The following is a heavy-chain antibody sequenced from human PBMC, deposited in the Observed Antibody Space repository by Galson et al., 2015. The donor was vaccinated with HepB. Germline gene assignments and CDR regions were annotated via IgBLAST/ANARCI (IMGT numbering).Heavy chain of an antibody. Sequence: SVKVSCKASGYTFKNYGLNWVRQAPGQGLEWMGWINTDTGNPMYAQGFTGRFVFSLDTSVSTAYLQISSLKAEDTAVYYCARDEAAYYDILTGYWYFDYWGQGTLVTVSS. J-gene: IGHJ4*02. CDR3: ARDEAAYYDILTGYWYFDY. V-gene: IGHV7-4-1*02. CDR2: INTDTGNP. D-gene: IGHD3-9*01. CDR1: GYTFKNYG.